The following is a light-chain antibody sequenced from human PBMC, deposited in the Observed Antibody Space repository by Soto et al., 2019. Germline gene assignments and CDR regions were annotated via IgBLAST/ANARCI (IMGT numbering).Light chain of an antibody. J-gene: IGLJ1*01. CDR3: AAWDDSLNGYV. CDR1: SSNIGSNT. Sequence: QSVLTQPPSASGTPGQRVTISCSGSSSNIGSNTVDWYQQLPGTAPKLLIYSNNQRPSGVPDRFSGSKSGTSASLAISGLQPEDEADYYCAAWDDSLNGYVFGTGTKVT. V-gene: IGLV1-44*01. CDR2: SNN.